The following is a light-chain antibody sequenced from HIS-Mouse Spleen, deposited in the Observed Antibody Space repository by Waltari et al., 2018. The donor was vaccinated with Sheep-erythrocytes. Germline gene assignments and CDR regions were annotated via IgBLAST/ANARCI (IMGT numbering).Light chain of an antibody. V-gene: IGLV3-1*01. CDR1: KLGDKY. J-gene: IGLJ2*01. CDR3: QAWDSSTVV. Sequence: SYELTQPPSVSVSPGQTASITCSGDKLGDKYACWYQQKPGQSPVLVIYQDSKRPSGTPGRFSGSNSGNTAPLTISGTQAMDEADYYCQAWDSSTVVFGGGTKLTVL. CDR2: QDS.